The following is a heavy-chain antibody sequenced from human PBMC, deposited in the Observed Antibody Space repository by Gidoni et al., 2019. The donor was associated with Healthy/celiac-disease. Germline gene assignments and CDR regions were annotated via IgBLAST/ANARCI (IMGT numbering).Heavy chain of an antibody. D-gene: IGHD5-12*01. CDR1: GFPFSSYE. Sequence: EVQLVESGGGLVQPGGSLILSCAASGFPFSSYEMNWVRQAPGKGLEWVSYISSSGSTIYYADSVKGRVTISRDNAKNSLYLQMNSLRAEDTAVYYCAREGKYSGYEFQYYYYGMDVWGQGTTVTVSS. CDR2: ISSSGSTI. J-gene: IGHJ6*02. CDR3: AREGKYSGYEFQYYYYGMDV. V-gene: IGHV3-48*03.